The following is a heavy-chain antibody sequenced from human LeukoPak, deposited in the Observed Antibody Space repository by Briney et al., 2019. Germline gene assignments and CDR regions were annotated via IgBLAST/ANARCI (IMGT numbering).Heavy chain of an antibody. V-gene: IGHV5-10-1*01. CDR3: ARRGITSPYGMDV. CDR1: GYSFTSYW. J-gene: IGHJ6*02. Sequence: GESLRISCKTSGYSFTSYWINWVRQIPGKGLEWMGRIDPSGSSTNYSPSFQGHVTISVDESISTANLQWGSLKASDSAMYYCARRGITSPYGMDVWGQGTTVTVPS. D-gene: IGHD2-2*01. CDR2: IDPSGSST.